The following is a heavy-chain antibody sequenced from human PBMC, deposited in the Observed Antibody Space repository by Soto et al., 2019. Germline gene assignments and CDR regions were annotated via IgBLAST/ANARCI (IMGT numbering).Heavy chain of an antibody. J-gene: IGHJ6*03. Sequence: QVQLVQSGAEVKKPGASVKVSYKASGYTFTGYYMHWVRQAPGQGLEWMGWINPNSGGTNYAQKFQGWVTMTRDTSISTAYMELSRLRSDDTAVYYCARGHRLWFGERYMDVWGKGTTVTVSS. D-gene: IGHD3-10*01. CDR2: INPNSGGT. CDR3: ARGHRLWFGERYMDV. CDR1: GYTFTGYY. V-gene: IGHV1-2*04.